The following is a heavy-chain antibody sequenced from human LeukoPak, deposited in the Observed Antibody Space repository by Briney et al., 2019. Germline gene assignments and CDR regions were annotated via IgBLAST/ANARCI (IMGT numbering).Heavy chain of an antibody. CDR3: TRDPLYGALDS. D-gene: IGHD4-17*01. J-gene: IGHJ4*02. Sequence: GGSLRLSYVASGFIFGSYWMTWVRQAPGKGLEWVANIQPDGSQGLYVDSVKGRFIISRDNAKKSLYLQMNSLRAEDTAVYYCTRDPLYGALDSWGQGTLVTVSS. CDR1: GFIFGSYW. CDR2: IQPDGSQG. V-gene: IGHV3-7*01.